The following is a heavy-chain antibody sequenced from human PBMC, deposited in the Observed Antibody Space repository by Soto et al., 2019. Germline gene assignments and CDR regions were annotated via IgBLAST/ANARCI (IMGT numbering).Heavy chain of an antibody. D-gene: IGHD6-6*01. CDR2: IIPIFGTA. J-gene: IGHJ2*01. Sequence: QVQLVQSGAEVKKPGSSVKVSCKASGGTFSSYAISWVRQAPEQGLEWMGGIIPIFGTANYAQKFQGRVTITADESTSTAYMELISLRSEDTAVYYCARSGSSVLFWYFDLWGRGTLVTVSS. V-gene: IGHV1-69*12. CDR3: ARSGSSVLFWYFDL. CDR1: GGTFSSYA.